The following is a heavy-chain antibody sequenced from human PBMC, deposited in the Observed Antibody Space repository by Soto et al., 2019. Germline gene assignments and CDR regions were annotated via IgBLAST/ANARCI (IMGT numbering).Heavy chain of an antibody. D-gene: IGHD2-2*02. Sequence: QLQESDPGLVKPSETLSLTCTVSGGSINSSSYYWGRIRQPPGKGLDRIGSINYSWNTYYNPSLKGRVNISVDRCNNQFALRLSSVTDADSAVYYCARHKRGHCSSTSCYTDYWGQGTLVTVSS. CDR1: GGSINSSSYY. J-gene: IGHJ4*02. CDR2: INYSWNT. V-gene: IGHV4-39*01. CDR3: ARHKRGHCSSTSCYTDY.